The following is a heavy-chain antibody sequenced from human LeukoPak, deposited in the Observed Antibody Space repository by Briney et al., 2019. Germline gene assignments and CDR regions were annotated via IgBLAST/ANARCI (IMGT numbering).Heavy chain of an antibody. CDR3: ARVHGNWNFPPGFYFDY. D-gene: IGHD1-7*01. Sequence: SETLSLTCTASGGSISSYYWSWIRQPPGKGLEWIGYIYYSGSTNYNPSLKSRVTISVDTSKNQFSLKLSSVTAADTAVYYCARVHGNWNFPPGFYFDYWGQGTLVTVSS. J-gene: IGHJ4*02. CDR1: GGSISSYY. CDR2: IYYSGST. V-gene: IGHV4-59*01.